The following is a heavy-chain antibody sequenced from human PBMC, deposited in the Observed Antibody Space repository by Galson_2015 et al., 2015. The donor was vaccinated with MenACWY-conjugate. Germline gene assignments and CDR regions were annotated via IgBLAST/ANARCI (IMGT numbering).Heavy chain of an antibody. V-gene: IGHV3-48*04. J-gene: IGHJ4*02. CDR3: ARNYYDSSGPSSY. D-gene: IGHD3-22*01. Sequence: SLRLSCAASGFSFSSYSMSWVRQAPGKGLELVSYISGGSRTINYADSVKGRFTISRDNAKNPLYLQMNSLRAEDTAVYYCARNYYDSSGPSSYWGQGTLVTVSS. CDR2: ISGGSRTI. CDR1: GFSFSSYS.